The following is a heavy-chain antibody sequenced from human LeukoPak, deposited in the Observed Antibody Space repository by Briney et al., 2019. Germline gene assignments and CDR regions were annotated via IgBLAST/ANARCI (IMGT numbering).Heavy chain of an antibody. J-gene: IGHJ5*02. Sequence: GGSLTLSCAASAFTFSDYYMSWISQAPGTGREWVSYISSSGRTIYYADTVKDRFTISRDNAKNSLYLQMNSLRAEDTAVYYCARDAKAIFGVVIPPGFDPWGQGTLVTVSS. CDR1: AFTFSDYY. CDR2: ISSSGRTI. CDR3: ARDAKAIFGVVIPPGFDP. D-gene: IGHD3-3*01. V-gene: IGHV3-11*01.